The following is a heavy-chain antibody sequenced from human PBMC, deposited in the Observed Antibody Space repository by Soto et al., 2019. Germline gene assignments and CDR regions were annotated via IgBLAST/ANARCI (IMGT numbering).Heavy chain of an antibody. CDR2: IHNDGSTT. V-gene: IGHV3-74*01. D-gene: IGHD1-7*01. CDR1: GFTFSSYW. Sequence: GGSLRLSCAASGFTFSSYWMHWVRQAPGKGLMWVSRIHNDGSTTRYADSVKGRFTISRDNAKNTLYLQMSSLRVEDTALYYCARDNWNSYWGQGTLVTVSS. CDR3: ARDNWNSY. J-gene: IGHJ4*01.